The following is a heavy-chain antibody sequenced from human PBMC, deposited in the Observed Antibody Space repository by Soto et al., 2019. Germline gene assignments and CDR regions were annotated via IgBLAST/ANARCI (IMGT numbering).Heavy chain of an antibody. CDR1: RGSITGSSY. V-gene: IGHV4-4*07. CDR3: ARGMTPPGAPAWHYFDS. D-gene: IGHD2-8*02. CDR2: FSLSSTT. J-gene: IGHJ4*02. Sequence: SLSRPFTGTVCRGSITGSSYWSWLRQPAAKGREWIGPFSLSSTTYYCLSPRSRVTMSADVSKHQFSLSRTSVTAADTALYHSARGMTPPGAPAWHYFDSWGQGTPVTVSS.